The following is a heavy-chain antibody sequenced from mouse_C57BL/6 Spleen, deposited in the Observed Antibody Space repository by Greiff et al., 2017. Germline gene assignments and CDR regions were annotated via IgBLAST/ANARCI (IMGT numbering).Heavy chain of an antibody. CDR2: IDPETGGT. V-gene: IGHV1-15*01. Sequence: QVQLKQSGAELVRPGASVTLSCKASGYTFTDYEMHWVKQTPVHGLEWIGAIDPETGGTAYNQKFKGKAILTADKSSSTAYMELRSLTSEDSAVYYCTEAFAYWGQGTLVTVSA. J-gene: IGHJ3*01. CDR1: GYTFTDYE. CDR3: TEAFAY.